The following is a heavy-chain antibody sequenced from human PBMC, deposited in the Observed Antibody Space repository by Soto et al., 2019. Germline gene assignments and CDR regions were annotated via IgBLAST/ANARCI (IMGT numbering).Heavy chain of an antibody. CDR2: IWYDGSNK. D-gene: IGHD6-19*01. CDR1: GFTFSSYG. CDR3: ARDLGSGWAFDY. V-gene: IGHV3-33*01. J-gene: IGHJ4*02. Sequence: QVQLVESGGGVVQPGRSLRLSCAASGFTFSSYGMHCVRQAPGKGLEWVAVIWYDGSNKYYADSVKGRFTISRDNSKNTLDLQMNSLRAEDTAVYYCARDLGSGWAFDYWGKGTLVTVSS.